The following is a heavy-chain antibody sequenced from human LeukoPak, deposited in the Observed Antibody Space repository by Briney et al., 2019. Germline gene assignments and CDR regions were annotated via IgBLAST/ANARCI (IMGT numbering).Heavy chain of an antibody. Sequence: KPSETLSLTCTVSGGSISSGDYYWSWIRQPPGKGLEWIGYIYYSGSTYYNPSLKSRVTISVDTSKNQFSLKLSSVTAADTAVYYCARVVVRSSWYVDYWGQGTLVTVSS. D-gene: IGHD6-13*01. CDR1: GGSISSGDYY. CDR2: IYYSGST. V-gene: IGHV4-30-4*01. J-gene: IGHJ4*02. CDR3: ARVVVRSSWYVDY.